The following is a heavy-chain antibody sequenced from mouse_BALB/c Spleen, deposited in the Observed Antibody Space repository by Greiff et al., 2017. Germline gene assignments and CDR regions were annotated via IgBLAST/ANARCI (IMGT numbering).Heavy chain of an antibody. Sequence: LQQPGSELVRPGASVQLSCKASGYTFTSYWMHWVKQRPGQGLEWIGNIYPGSGSTNYDEKFKSKATLTVDTSSSTAYMQLSSLTSEDSAVYYCTRKGGTGNYWGQGTTLTVSS. D-gene: IGHD4-1*01. CDR2: IYPGSGST. CDR1: GYTFTSYW. V-gene: IGHV1S22*01. CDR3: TRKGGTGNY. J-gene: IGHJ2*01.